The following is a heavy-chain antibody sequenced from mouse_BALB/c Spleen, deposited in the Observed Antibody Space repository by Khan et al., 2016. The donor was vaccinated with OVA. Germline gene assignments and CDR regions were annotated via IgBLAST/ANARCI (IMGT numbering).Heavy chain of an antibody. CDR3: ARDRIDY. V-gene: IGHV1-7*01. J-gene: IGHJ2*01. Sequence: QVQLQQPGAELAKPGASVKMSCKASGYTFTSYWMHWIKQRPGQGLEWIGYINPTSGYTDYNQKFKDTATLTADKSSSTAYMQLNSLTSDDSAVKYCARDRIDYWGQGTTLTVSS. CDR2: INPTSGYT. CDR1: GYTFTSYW.